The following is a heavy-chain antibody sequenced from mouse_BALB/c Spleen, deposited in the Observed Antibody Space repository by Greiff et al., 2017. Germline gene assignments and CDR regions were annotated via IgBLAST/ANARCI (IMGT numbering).Heavy chain of an antibody. CDR1: GYTFTSYW. V-gene: IGHV1S81*02. J-gene: IGHJ2*01. CDR2: INPSNGRT. D-gene: IGHD2-14*01. Sequence: QVQLKQPGAELVKPGASVKLSCKASGYTFTSYWMHWVKQRPGQGLEWIGEINPSNGRTNYNEKFKSKATLTVDKSSSTAYMQLSSLTSEDSAVYYCARPDRYDGFDYWGQGTTLTVSS. CDR3: ARPDRYDGFDY.